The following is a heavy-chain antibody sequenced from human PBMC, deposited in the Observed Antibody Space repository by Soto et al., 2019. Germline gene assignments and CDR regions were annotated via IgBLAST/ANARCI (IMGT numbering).Heavy chain of an antibody. D-gene: IGHD4-17*01. J-gene: IGHJ6*02. Sequence: WETLSLTCTVSGGSISSSSYYWGWIRQPPGKGLEWIGSIYYSGSTYYNPSLKSRVTISVDTSKNQFSLKLSSVTAADTAVYYCARQDGDYYYYYYGMDVWGQGTMVTVSS. CDR1: GGSISSSSYY. CDR2: IYYSGST. V-gene: IGHV4-39*01. CDR3: ARQDGDYYYYYYGMDV.